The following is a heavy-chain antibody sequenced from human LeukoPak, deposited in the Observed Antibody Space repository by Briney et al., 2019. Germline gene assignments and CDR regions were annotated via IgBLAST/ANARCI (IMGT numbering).Heavy chain of an antibody. CDR2: INTDGSST. Sequence: GGSLRLSCAASGFTFSSYWMHWVRQAPGKGLVWVSRINTDGSSTSYADSVKGRFTISRDNAKNTLYLQMNSLRAEDTAVYYCARVWDCSSNSCPDYWGQGTLVTVSS. V-gene: IGHV3-74*01. CDR1: GFTFSSYW. J-gene: IGHJ4*02. CDR3: ARVWDCSSNSCPDY. D-gene: IGHD2-2*01.